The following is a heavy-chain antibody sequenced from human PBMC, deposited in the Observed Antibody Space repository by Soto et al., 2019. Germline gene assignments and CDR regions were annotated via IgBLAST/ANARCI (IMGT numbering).Heavy chain of an antibody. V-gene: IGHV1-2*02. D-gene: IGHD3-3*02. Sequence: ASVKVSCKASGYTFTDYHVHWVRQAPGQGLEWMGWINPNSGATNYAQKFQGRVTMTRDTSIGTTYMELSRLRSDDTAVYFCAREEIGGSQSFLPSDYYYRGMDVWGQGTTVTVSS. J-gene: IGHJ6*02. CDR1: GYTFTDYH. CDR3: AREEIGGSQSFLPSDYYYRGMDV. CDR2: INPNSGAT.